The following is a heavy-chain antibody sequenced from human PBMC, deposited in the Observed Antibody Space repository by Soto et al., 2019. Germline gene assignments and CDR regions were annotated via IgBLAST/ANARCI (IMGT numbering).Heavy chain of an antibody. V-gene: IGHV1-18*01. CDR3: AKNGHPPYYYYGMDV. CDR2: ISGYNGDT. D-gene: IGHD2-8*01. J-gene: IGHJ6*02. CDR1: GYTFSRYG. Sequence: QGQLVQSGPEVKKPGASVKVSCKASGYTFSRYGISWVRQAPGQGLEWMGWISGYNGDTKYAQKVQGGVTMTIDTSTYTAYMELRSLTSDDTAIYYCAKNGHPPYYYYGMDVWGQGTTVTVSS.